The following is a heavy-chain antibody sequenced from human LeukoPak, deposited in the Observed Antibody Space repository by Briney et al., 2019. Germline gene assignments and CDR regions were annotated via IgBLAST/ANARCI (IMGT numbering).Heavy chain of an antibody. V-gene: IGHV3-23*01. Sequence: GGSLRLSCAASGFTFSSYAMNWVRQALGKGLEWVSTISGSGGSTYYADSAKGRFTISRDNSKNTLYLQMNSLRADDTALYYCANSYCSGGSCYVGPLDYWGQGTLVTVSS. D-gene: IGHD2-15*01. CDR3: ANSYCSGGSCYVGPLDY. J-gene: IGHJ4*02. CDR2: ISGSGGST. CDR1: GFTFSSYA.